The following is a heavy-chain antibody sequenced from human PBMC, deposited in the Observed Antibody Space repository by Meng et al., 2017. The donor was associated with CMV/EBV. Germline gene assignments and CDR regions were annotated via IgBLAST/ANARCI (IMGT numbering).Heavy chain of an antibody. Sequence: QVQVVTSGGEVKKPGALVKVSCEASGYSFIGHYIHWVRQAPGQGLEWMGRINPNSAGTNYVEKFQGRVTMTRDTSNNIVYMELTRLTSDDTAVYYCTRSWIDSFTPDFDYWGQGTLVTVSS. CDR1: GYSFIGHY. J-gene: IGHJ4*02. CDR3: TRSWIDSFTPDFDY. D-gene: IGHD2-2*03. V-gene: IGHV1-2*06. CDR2: INPNSAGT.